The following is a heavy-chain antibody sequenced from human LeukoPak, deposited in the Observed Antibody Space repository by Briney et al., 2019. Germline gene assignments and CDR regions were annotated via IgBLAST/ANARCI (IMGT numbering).Heavy chain of an antibody. CDR3: AIYSSSSMEGDFDY. V-gene: IGHV1-2*02. J-gene: IGHJ4*02. CDR2: INPNSGGT. Sequence: GASVKVSCKASGYTFTSYAMNWVRQAPGQGLEWMGWINPNSGGTNYAQKFQGRVTMTRDTSISTAYMELSRLRSDDTAVYYCAIYSSSSMEGDFDYWGQGTLVTVSS. D-gene: IGHD6-6*01. CDR1: GYTFTSYA.